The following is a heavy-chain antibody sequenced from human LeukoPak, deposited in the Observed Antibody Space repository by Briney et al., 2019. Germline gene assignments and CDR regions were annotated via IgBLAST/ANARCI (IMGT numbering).Heavy chain of an antibody. CDR3: ARRAGAYSHPYDY. CDR1: GFTFSSYA. V-gene: IGHV3-23*01. CDR2: FSGSGGST. D-gene: IGHD4/OR15-4a*01. Sequence: GGSLRLSCAASGFTFSSYAMGWVRQAPGKGLECISGFSGSGGSTYYADSVKGRFTISRDNSKNTLYLQMNSLRAEDTAVYYCARRAGAYSHPYDYWGQGTLVTVSS. J-gene: IGHJ4*02.